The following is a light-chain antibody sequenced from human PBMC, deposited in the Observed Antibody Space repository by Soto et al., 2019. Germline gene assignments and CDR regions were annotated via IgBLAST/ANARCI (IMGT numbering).Light chain of an antibody. Sequence: QSALTQPPSASGSPGQSVTISCTGTSSDVGGYNYVSWYQQHPGKAPKLMIYEVSERPSGVPDRFSGSKSSNTASLTVSGLQAEDEADSYCSSYAGSNNFVFGTGTQLTVL. CDR1: SSDVGGYNY. J-gene: IGLJ1*01. CDR3: SSYAGSNNFV. CDR2: EVS. V-gene: IGLV2-8*01.